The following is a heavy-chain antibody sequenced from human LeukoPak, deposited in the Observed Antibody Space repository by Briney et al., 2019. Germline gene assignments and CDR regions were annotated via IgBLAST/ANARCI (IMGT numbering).Heavy chain of an antibody. CDR2: VYPGDSDT. D-gene: IGHD5-24*01. CDR3: AKRRDGYNSLDY. Sequence: GESLKISCKGSGYSFTNYWIGWVRQMPGKGLEWMGIVYPGDSDTRYSPSFQGQVTFSADKPISTAYLQWSSLKASDTAMYYCAKRRDGYNSLDYWGQGTLVTVSS. J-gene: IGHJ4*02. CDR1: GYSFTNYW. V-gene: IGHV5-51*01.